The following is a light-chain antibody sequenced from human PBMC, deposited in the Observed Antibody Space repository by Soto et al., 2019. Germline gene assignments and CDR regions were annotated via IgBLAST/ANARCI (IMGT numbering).Light chain of an antibody. CDR3: QQYGSSPFT. CDR2: AAS. V-gene: IGKV3-20*01. CDR1: QSVSRNY. Sequence: IVLTQSPGTLSLSPGERGTLSCRASQSVSRNYLTWYQQKPGQAPRLLIYAASSMATGIPDRFSGSGSGTDFTLTISRLEPEDFAVYYCQQYGSSPFTFGPGTKVDIK. J-gene: IGKJ3*01.